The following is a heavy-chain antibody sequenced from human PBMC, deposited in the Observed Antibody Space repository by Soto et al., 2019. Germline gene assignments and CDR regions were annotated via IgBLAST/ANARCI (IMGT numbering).Heavy chain of an antibody. CDR2: ISGGGDGT. J-gene: IGHJ4*02. D-gene: IGHD6-19*01. Sequence: GSLRLSCAAPVFTFSNYAMSWVRRAPGTGLEWVSTISGGGDGTYYSDSVKGRFTISRDNSKNTLYLQINSLRADDTAVFHCARGGYSRGWSFDYWGQGTLVTVSS. CDR3: ARGGYSRGWSFDY. V-gene: IGHV3-23*01. CDR1: VFTFSNYA.